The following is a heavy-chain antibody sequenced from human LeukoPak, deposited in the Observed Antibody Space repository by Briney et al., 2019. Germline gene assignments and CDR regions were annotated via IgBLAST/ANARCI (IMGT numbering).Heavy chain of an antibody. V-gene: IGHV4-34*01. CDR1: GGSFSGYY. CDR2: IKHSGST. CDR3: ARLWFGEFQFDY. J-gene: IGHJ4*02. D-gene: IGHD3-10*01. Sequence: SETLSLTCAVYGGSFSGYYWSWIRQPQGKGLEWIGEIKHSGSTNYNPSLKRRVTISVDTSKNQFSLKLSSVTAADTAVYYCARLWFGEFQFDYWGQGTLVTVSS.